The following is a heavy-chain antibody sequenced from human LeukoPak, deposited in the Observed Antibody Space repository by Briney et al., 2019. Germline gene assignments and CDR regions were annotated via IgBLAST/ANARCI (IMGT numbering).Heavy chain of an antibody. CDR1: GGSISTSSYY. D-gene: IGHD3-10*01. CDR2: IYYSGRT. Sequence: SETLSLTCTVSGGSISTSSYYWGWVRQSPGKGLEWIGSIYYSGRTYYNPSLKSRVTISVDTSKNQFSLKLSSVTAADTAVYYCARWVLYGSGNYYKYYFDYWGQGTLVTVSS. CDR3: ARWVLYGSGNYYKYYFDY. V-gene: IGHV4-39*01. J-gene: IGHJ4*02.